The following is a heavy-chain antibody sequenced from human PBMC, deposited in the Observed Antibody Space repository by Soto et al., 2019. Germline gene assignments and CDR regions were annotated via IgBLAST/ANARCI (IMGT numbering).Heavy chain of an antibody. CDR2: ISYDGSDE. J-gene: IGHJ4*02. D-gene: IGHD3-10*01. V-gene: IGHV3-30*03. Sequence: QVQLVESGGNMVQPGWSLTVSCAASGFTFNTFGMHWARQAPGKGLEWVAVISYDGSDEYYADSVKGRFTISRDNSMNTLALQMHSLSVADPGVYYCAGGPYYGSGTLDFWGQGTLVTVSS. CDR3: AGGPYYGSGTLDF. CDR1: GFTFNTFG.